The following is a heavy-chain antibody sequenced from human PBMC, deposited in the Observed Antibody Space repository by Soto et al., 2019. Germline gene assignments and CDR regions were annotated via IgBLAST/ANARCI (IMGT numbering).Heavy chain of an antibody. CDR3: AKVRGRWTTVPDY. CDR1: GFTFSSYA. CDR2: ISGSGGST. Sequence: EVQLLESGGGLVQPGGSRRLSCAASGFTFSSYAMSWVRQAPGKGLEWVSAISGSGGSTYYADSVKGRFTISRDNSKNTLYLQMNSLRAEDTAVYYCAKVRGRWTTVPDYWGQGTLVTVSS. V-gene: IGHV3-23*01. J-gene: IGHJ4*02. D-gene: IGHD4-4*01.